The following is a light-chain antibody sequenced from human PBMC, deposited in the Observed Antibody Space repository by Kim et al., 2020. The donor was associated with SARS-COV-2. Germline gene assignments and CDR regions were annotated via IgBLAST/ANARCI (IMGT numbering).Light chain of an antibody. Sequence: AAVVYRFTITCRASQNINSWLAWYQQKPGKAPKLLIYKASSLESGVPSRFSGSGSGTEFTLTISSLQPDDFATYYCQQYKTYPWTFGQGTKVEVK. CDR3: QQYKTYPWT. CDR1: QNINSW. J-gene: IGKJ1*01. CDR2: KAS. V-gene: IGKV1-5*03.